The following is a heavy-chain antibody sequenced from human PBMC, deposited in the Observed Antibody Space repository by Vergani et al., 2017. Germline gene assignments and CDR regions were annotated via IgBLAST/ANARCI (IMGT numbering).Heavy chain of an antibody. D-gene: IGHD1-7*01. V-gene: IGHV4-34*01. CDR3: ARQRGYNWNYAPTWFDP. Sequence: QVQLQQWGAGLLKPSETLSLTCAVYGGSFSGYYWGWIRQPPGKGLEWIGSIYYSGSTYYNPSLKSRVTISVDTSKNQFSLKLSSVAAADTAVYYGARQRGYNWNYAPTWFDPWGQGTLVTVSS. CDR2: IYYSGST. CDR1: GGSFSGYY. J-gene: IGHJ5*02.